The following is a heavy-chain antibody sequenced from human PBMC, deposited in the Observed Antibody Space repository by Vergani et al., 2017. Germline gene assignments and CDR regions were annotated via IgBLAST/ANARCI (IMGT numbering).Heavy chain of an antibody. D-gene: IGHD1-1*01. CDR2: ISYDGTQK. CDR3: ATKSCGTPGCQIGYFRE. CDR1: GFTSSYYG. Sequence: QVHLVESGGGVVQPGSSLRLSCVVSGFTSSYYGMHWVRRAPGKGLEWVEVISYDGTQKYYADSVKGRFTISRDNSKSTLYLQMNSLRTEDTAVYYCATKSCGTPGCQIGYFREWGQGTLVTVSS. J-gene: IGHJ1*01. V-gene: IGHV3-30*03.